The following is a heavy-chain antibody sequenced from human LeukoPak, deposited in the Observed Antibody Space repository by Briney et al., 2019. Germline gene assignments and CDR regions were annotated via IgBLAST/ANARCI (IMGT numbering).Heavy chain of an antibody. J-gene: IGHJ6*02. D-gene: IGHD4-17*01. V-gene: IGHV1-2*02. CDR3: ARDNYGDYPYYYYGMDV. CDR1: GCTFTGYY. CDR2: INPNSGGT. Sequence: EASVKVSCKASGCTFTGYYMHWVRQAPGQGLEWRGWINPNSGGTNYAQKFQGRVTMTRDTSISTAYMELSRLRSDDTAVYYCARDNYGDYPYYYYGMDVWGQGTTVTVSS.